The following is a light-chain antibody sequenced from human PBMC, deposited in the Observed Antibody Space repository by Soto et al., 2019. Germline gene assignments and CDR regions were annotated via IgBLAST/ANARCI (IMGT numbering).Light chain of an antibody. CDR1: QGISSY. CDR2: AAS. J-gene: IGKJ4*01. V-gene: IGKV1-8*01. CDR3: QQINSYPLT. Sequence: AIRMTQSPSSLSASTGDRVTITCRASQGISSYLAWYQQKPGKAPKLLIYAASTLQSGVPSRFSGSGSGTDFTLTISSLQPEDFATYYCQQINSYPLTLGGGTKVDIK.